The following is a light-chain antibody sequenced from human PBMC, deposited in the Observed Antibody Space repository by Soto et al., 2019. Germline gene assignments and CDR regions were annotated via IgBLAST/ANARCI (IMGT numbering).Light chain of an antibody. CDR2: AVS. Sequence: DIQMTQSPSSLSASVGDRVTITCRASQSISNFLNWYQQKPGKAPKLVIYAVSNLESGVPSRFSGSGSGTEFTLTISSLQPEDFATYSCQQNYGTPKTFGQGTKVDIK. J-gene: IGKJ1*01. CDR3: QQNYGTPKT. V-gene: IGKV1-39*01. CDR1: QSISNF.